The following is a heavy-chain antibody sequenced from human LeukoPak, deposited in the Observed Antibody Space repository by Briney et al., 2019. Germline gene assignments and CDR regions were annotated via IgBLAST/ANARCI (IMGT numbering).Heavy chain of an antibody. Sequence: GASVKVSCKVSGYTLTELSMHWVRQAPGKGLEWMGGFDPEDGETIYAQKFQGRVTMTRDTSTSTAYMELSRLRSDDTAVYYCARVGSIWGQGTMVTVSS. CDR2: FDPEDGET. V-gene: IGHV1-24*01. CDR3: ARVGSI. D-gene: IGHD2-15*01. CDR1: GYTLTELS. J-gene: IGHJ3*02.